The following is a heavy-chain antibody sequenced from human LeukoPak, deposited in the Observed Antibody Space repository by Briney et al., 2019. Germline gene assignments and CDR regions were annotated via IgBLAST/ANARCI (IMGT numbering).Heavy chain of an antibody. Sequence: PGGSLILSCAVSGFTFSNAWMSWVRQAPGKGLEWVGRIKSKSDGGTRDYAAPVKGRFTISRDDSKNTLYLQMSSLKTEDTAVYYCTTDGIITMVRGVRRDYWGQGTLVTVSS. J-gene: IGHJ4*02. D-gene: IGHD3-10*01. CDR1: GFTFSNAW. V-gene: IGHV3-15*01. CDR3: TTDGIITMVRGVRRDY. CDR2: IKSKSDGGTR.